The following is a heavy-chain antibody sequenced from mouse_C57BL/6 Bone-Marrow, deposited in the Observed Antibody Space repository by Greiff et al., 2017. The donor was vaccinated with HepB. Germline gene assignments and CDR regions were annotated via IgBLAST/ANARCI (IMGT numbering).Heavy chain of an antibody. V-gene: IGHV5-17*01. J-gene: IGHJ3*01. CDR1: GFTFSDYG. D-gene: IGHD4-1*01. CDR3: ARAGTEGFAY. CDR2: ISSGSSTI. Sequence: EVKVVESGGGLVKPGGSLKLSCAASGFTFSDYGMHWVRQAPEKGLEWVAYISSGSSTIYYADTVKGRFTISRDNAKNTLFLQMTSLRSEDTAMYYCARAGTEGFAYWGQGTLVTVSA.